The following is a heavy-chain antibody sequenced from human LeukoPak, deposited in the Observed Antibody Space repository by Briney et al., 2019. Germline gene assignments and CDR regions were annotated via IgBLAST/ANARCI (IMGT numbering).Heavy chain of an antibody. CDR2: IYYSGST. J-gene: IGHJ4*02. CDR3: ARHGLGAAADYFDY. V-gene: IGHV4-39*07. D-gene: IGHD6-13*01. Sequence: SETLSLTCTVSGGSISSSSYYWGWIRQPPGKGLEWIGSIYYSGSTYYNPSLKSRVTISVDTSKNQFSLKLSSVTAADTAVYYCARHGLGAAADYFDYWGQGTLVTVSS. CDR1: GGSISSSSYY.